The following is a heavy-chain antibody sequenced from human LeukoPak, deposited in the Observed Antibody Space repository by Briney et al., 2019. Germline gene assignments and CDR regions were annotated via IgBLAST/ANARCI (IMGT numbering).Heavy chain of an antibody. Sequence: PGRSLRLSCSTAGFTFSNSVIHWVRQAPGKGLEWVAVTSYDGNNQYYADSVKGRCTISRDDSKNTVYLQMNSLRPDDTAVYYCARSPNYYYFDYWGQGTLLTVSS. V-gene: IGHV3-30*04. CDR3: ARSPNYYYFDY. CDR2: TSYDGNNQ. J-gene: IGHJ4*02. CDR1: GFTFSNSV. D-gene: IGHD5-24*01.